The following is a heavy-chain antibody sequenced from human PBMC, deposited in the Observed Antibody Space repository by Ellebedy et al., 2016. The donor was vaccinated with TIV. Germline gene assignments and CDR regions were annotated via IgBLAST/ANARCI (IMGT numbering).Heavy chain of an antibody. CDR3: AGRAYNWNDGSLFDY. CDR2: IKQDGSEK. D-gene: IGHD1-1*01. Sequence: GGSLRLSCAASGFTFSSYRMSWVRQAPGKGLEWVANIKQDGSEKYYVDSVKGRFTISRDNAKNSLYLQMNSLRAEDTAVYYCAGRAYNWNDGSLFDYWGQGTLVTVSS. V-gene: IGHV3-7*03. J-gene: IGHJ4*02. CDR1: GFTFSSYR.